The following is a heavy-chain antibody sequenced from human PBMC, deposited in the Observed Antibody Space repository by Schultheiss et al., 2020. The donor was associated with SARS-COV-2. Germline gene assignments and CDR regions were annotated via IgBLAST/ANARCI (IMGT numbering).Heavy chain of an antibody. Sequence: SETLSLTCAVYGGSFSGYYWSWIRQPPGKGLEWIGYIYYSGSTNYNPSLKSRVTISVDTSKNQFSLKLSSVTAADTAVYYCARDSLRAFGYWGQGTLVTVSS. CDR3: ARDSLRAFGY. CDR1: GGSFSGYY. V-gene: IGHV4-34*01. CDR2: IYYSGST. J-gene: IGHJ4*02. D-gene: IGHD2-15*01.